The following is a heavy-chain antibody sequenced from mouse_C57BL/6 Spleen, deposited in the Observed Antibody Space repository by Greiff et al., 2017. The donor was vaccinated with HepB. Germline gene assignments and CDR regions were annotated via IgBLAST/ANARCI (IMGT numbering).Heavy chain of an antibody. CDR2: ISNGGGST. CDR3: ARGGTLDY. J-gene: IGHJ2*01. D-gene: IGHD3-3*01. Sequence: EVHLVESGGGLVQPGGSLKLSCAASGFTFSDYYMYWVRQTPEKRLEWVAYISNGGGSTYYPDTVKGRFTISRDNAKNTLYLQMSRLKSEDTAMYYCARGGTLDYWGQGTTLTVSS. CDR1: GFTFSDYY. V-gene: IGHV5-12*01.